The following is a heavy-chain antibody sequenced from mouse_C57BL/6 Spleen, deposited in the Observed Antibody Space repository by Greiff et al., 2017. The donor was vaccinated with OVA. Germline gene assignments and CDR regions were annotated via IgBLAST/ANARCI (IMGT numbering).Heavy chain of an antibody. D-gene: IGHD1-1*01. V-gene: IGHV5-9-1*02. CDR2: ISSGGDYI. CDR3: TREDYYGSTFDY. Sequence: EVNLVESGGGLVKPGGSLKLSCAASGFTFSSYAMSWVRQTPEKRLEWVAYISSGGDYIYYADTVKGRFTISRDNARNTLYLQMSSLKSEDTAMYYCTREDYYGSTFDYWGQGTTLTVSS. CDR1: GFTFSSYA. J-gene: IGHJ2*01.